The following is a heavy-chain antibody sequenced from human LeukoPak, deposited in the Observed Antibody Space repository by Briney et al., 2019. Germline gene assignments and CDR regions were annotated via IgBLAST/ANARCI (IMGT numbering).Heavy chain of an antibody. D-gene: IGHD3-16*02. CDR3: ARAPRTYDYVWGSYRPLHLDY. Sequence: PGGSLRLSCAASGFTFSSYAMSWVRQAPGKGLEWVSYISSSGSTIYYADSVKGRFTISRDNAKNSLYLQMNSLRAEDTAVYYCARAPRTYDYVWGSYRPLHLDYWGQGTLVTVSS. CDR1: GFTFSSYA. J-gene: IGHJ4*02. V-gene: IGHV3-48*04. CDR2: ISSSGSTI.